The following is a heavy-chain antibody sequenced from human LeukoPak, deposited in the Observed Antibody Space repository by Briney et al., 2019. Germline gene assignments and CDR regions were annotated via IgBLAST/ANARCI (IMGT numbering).Heavy chain of an antibody. V-gene: IGHV3-7*01. Sequence: GGSLRVSCAASGFTFSSYWMTWVRQAPGEGLEWVSNIKEDGSQKFYLDSVKGRFTISRDNAKDSLFLQMNSLRAEDTAVYYCARHYDGTGYSLDYWGQGTLVTVSS. CDR1: GFTFSSYW. CDR2: IKEDGSQK. D-gene: IGHD3-22*01. CDR3: ARHYDGTGYSLDY. J-gene: IGHJ4*02.